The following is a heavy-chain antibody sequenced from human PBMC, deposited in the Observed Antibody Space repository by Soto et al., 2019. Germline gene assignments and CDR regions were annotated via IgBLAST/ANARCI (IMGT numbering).Heavy chain of an antibody. Sequence: QVQLVQSGAEVKKPGASVKVSCKTSGYTFTSFDINWVRQATGQGLEWMGWMNPNSGNTGYAQKFQGRVTMTRNTSIRTPYMELSSLRSEDTAVYYCVRNTLGEYSSSSSLDPGNPADHWFDPWGQGTLVTVSS. V-gene: IGHV1-8*01. D-gene: IGHD6-6*01. CDR2: MNPNSGNT. J-gene: IGHJ5*02. CDR3: VRNTLGEYSSSSSLDPGNPADHWFDP. CDR1: GYTFTSFD.